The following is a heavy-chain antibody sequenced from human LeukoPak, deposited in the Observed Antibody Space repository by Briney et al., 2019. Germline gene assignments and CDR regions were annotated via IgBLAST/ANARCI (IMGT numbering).Heavy chain of an antibody. CDR2: IYTSGST. CDR1: GGSISSGSYY. CDR3: ANSIDFDYGDYYFDY. J-gene: IGHJ4*02. Sequence: SQTLSLTCTVSGGSISSGSYYWSWIRQPAGKGLEWIGRIYTSGSTNYNPSLKSRVTISLDTSKNQFSLKLSSVTAADTAVYYCANSIDFDYGDYYFDYWGQGALVTVSS. V-gene: IGHV4-61*02. D-gene: IGHD4-17*01.